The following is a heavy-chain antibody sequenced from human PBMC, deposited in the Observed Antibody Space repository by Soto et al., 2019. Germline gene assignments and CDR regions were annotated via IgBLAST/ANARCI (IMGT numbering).Heavy chain of an antibody. CDR3: ARGGSMIRGRNFFDA. CDR2: YCDSGRN. CDR1: RVPITEYS. J-gene: IGHJ4*02. V-gene: IGHV4-59*01. D-gene: IGHD3-10*01. Sequence: PSESLSLTCDVSRVPITEYSWSWVRQSPGKGLEWIGSYCDSGRNMYNPSLKSRVTISVDTSKNRFSLKLSSVTAADTSVYHCARGGSMIRGRNFFDAWGQGVPVTVSS.